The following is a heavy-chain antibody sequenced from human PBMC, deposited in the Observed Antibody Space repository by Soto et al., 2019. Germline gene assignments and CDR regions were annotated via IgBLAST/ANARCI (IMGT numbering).Heavy chain of an antibody. CDR3: ATELGENPASPFDA. J-gene: IGHJ4*02. D-gene: IGHD3-10*01. V-gene: IGHV1-69*01. CDR1: VGTFSSET. Sequence: QVQLVQSGADVKKPGSSVKVSCQASVGTFSSETLGWVRQAPGQGLEWVGGIIPLFGTASYAQKFQGRVTITADESTSTVYMELSSLRSDDTAVYFCATELGENPASPFDAWGQGTLVTVSS. CDR2: IIPLFGTA.